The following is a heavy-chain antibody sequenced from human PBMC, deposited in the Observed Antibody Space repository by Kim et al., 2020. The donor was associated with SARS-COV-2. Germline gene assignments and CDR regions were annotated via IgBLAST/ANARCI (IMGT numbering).Heavy chain of an antibody. CDR3: VRDLVGATFPRY. J-gene: IGHJ4*02. D-gene: IGHD1-26*01. V-gene: IGHV4-59*13. Sequence: SETLSLTCTVSGGSISSYYWSWIRQPPGKGLEWIGYIYYSGSTNYNPSLKSRVTISVDTSKNQFSLKLSTVTAADTAVYYCVRDLVGATFPRYWGQGTLVTVSS. CDR2: IYYSGST. CDR1: GGSISSYY.